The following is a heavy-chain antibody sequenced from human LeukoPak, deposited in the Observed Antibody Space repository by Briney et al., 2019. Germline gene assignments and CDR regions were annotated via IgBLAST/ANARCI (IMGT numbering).Heavy chain of an antibody. Sequence: PSETLSLTCTVSGGSISSSSYYWGWIRQHPGKGLEWIGSIYYSGSTYYNPSLKSRVTISVDTSKNQFSLKLSSVTAADTAVYYCARHDYDFWSGANWFDPWGQGTLVTVSS. CDR3: ARHDYDFWSGANWFDP. CDR2: IYYSGST. V-gene: IGHV4-39*01. D-gene: IGHD3-3*01. J-gene: IGHJ5*02. CDR1: GGSISSSSYY.